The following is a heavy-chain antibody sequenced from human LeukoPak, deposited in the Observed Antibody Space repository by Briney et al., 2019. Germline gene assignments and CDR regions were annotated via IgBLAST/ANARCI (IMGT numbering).Heavy chain of an antibody. J-gene: IGHJ5*02. D-gene: IGHD6-13*01. CDR1: GGTFSSYA. Sequence: ASVTVSCKASGGTFSSYAISWVRQAPGQGLEWMGGIIPIFGTANYAQKFQGRVTITADKSTSTAYMELSSLRSEDTAVYYCARDRTTGYSSSWYVGWFDPWGQGTLVTVSS. CDR2: IIPIFGTA. CDR3: ARDRTTGYSSSWYVGWFDP. V-gene: IGHV1-69*06.